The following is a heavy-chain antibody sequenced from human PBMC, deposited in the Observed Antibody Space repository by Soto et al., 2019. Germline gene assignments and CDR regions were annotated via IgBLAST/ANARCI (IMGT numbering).Heavy chain of an antibody. CDR3: ASPWGSLVVPTPLLPRYYYYMDV. D-gene: IGHD2-2*01. Sequence: GGSLRVSCAASGFTFSSYAMSWVRQAPGKGLEWVSTISSSGSTTYYADSVKGRFTISRDNAKNSLYLQMNSLRAEDTAVYYCASPWGSLVVPTPLLPRYYYYMDVWGKGTTVTVSS. CDR1: GFTFSSYA. V-gene: IGHV3-23*01. CDR2: ISSSGSTT. J-gene: IGHJ6*03.